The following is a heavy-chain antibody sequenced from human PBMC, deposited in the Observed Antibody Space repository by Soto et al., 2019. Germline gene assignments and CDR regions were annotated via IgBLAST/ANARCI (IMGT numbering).Heavy chain of an antibody. CDR1: GGSISGYY. D-gene: IGHD3-10*01. CDR2: IYNIGST. CDR3: ASMGYHYGSGSYPLDY. J-gene: IGHJ4*02. V-gene: IGHV4-59*08. Sequence: PSETLSLTCTVSGGSISGYYWSWLRQPPGKGLEWIGYIYNIGSTNYNPSLRSRVTMSMDTSQEQFSLKLRSVTAADTAVYYCASMGYHYGSGSYPLDYWGQGTLVTVS.